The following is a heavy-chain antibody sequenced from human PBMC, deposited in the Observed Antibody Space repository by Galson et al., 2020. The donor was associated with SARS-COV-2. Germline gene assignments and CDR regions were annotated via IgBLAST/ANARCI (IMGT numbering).Heavy chain of an antibody. CDR1: GASISSGGYS. J-gene: IGHJ3*02. CDR2: ISHSGST. D-gene: IGHD4-17*01. Sequence: SETLSLTCAVSGASISSGGYSWSWIRQPPGKGLESIGYISHSGSTYYNPSLKSRVTISVDRSKNQFSLKLSSVTAADTAVYYCGRFHYGEYAPEAFDIWGQGTMVTVSS. V-gene: IGHV4-30-2*01. CDR3: GRFHYGEYAPEAFDI.